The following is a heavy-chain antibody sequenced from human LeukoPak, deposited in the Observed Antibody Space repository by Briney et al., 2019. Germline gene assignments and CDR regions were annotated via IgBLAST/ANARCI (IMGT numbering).Heavy chain of an antibody. D-gene: IGHD4-17*01. CDR3: ARISRLYGDYGREFDY. Sequence: PSETLSLTCTVSGGSISSYYWGWIRQPPGKGLEWIGSIYYSGSTYYNPSLKSRVTISVDTSKNQFSLKLSSVTAADTAVYYCARISRLYGDYGREFDYWGQGTLVTVSS. CDR2: IYYSGST. V-gene: IGHV4-39*07. CDR1: GGSISSYY. J-gene: IGHJ4*02.